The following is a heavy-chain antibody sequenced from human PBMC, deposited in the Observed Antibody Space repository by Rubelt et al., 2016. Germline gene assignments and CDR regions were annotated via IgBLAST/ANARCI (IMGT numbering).Heavy chain of an antibody. CDR2: ISGSGGST. CDR1: RFTFTSYA. V-gene: IGHV3-23*01. J-gene: IGHJ3*02. Sequence: EVQLLESGGDLVQPGGSLRLSCVASRFTFTSYAMSWVRQAPGKGLEWVSGISGSGGSTYYADSVKGRFTISRDNSKSTLSLQMNTLRAEDTAVYYCAKVLVGTLLGAFDIWGQGTMVTVSS. CDR3: AKVLVGTLLGAFDI. D-gene: IGHD1-26*01.